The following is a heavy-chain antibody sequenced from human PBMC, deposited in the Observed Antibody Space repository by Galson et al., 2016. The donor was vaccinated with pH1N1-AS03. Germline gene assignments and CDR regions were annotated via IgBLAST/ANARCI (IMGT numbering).Heavy chain of an antibody. Sequence: SLRLSCAASRFTFSIYGIHWVRQAPGKGLEWVAVISYDGNNKYYADSVKGRFTISRDNSNNRLYLQMNSLRSEDTAVYYCARDAPPPGDSDSSGIFDHWGQGTPVTVSS. CDR2: ISYDGNNK. D-gene: IGHD3-22*01. J-gene: IGHJ4*02. V-gene: IGHV3-30*03. CDR1: RFTFSIYG. CDR3: ARDAPPPGDSDSSGIFDH.